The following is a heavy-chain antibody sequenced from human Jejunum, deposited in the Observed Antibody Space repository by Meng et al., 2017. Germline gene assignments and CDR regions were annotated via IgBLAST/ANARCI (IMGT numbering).Heavy chain of an antibody. J-gene: IGHJ4*02. Sequence: GESLKISCAASGFAFSRFLMHWVRQAPGKGLVWVSRINSDGSSISYADSVKGRFTISRDNAKNTLYLQMNSLRAEDTAVYYCATSPPGYSYANNWVQGTLVTVSS. CDR3: ATSPPGYSYANN. CDR2: INSDGSSI. CDR1: GFAFSRFL. V-gene: IGHV3-74*01. D-gene: IGHD5-18*01.